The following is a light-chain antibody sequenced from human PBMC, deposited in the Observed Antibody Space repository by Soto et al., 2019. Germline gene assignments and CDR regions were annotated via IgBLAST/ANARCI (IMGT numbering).Light chain of an antibody. CDR1: ESISNW. CDR3: QQYKSYSYT. V-gene: IGKV1-5*01. CDR2: DAS. Sequence: DIQMTQSPSILYASVGDRVAITCRANESISNWLAWYQQKPGKAPQVLIYDASRLESGVPVRFSGSGSGTEFTLTISSLQPDALATYYCQQYKSYSYTFGQGTNLEI. J-gene: IGKJ2*01.